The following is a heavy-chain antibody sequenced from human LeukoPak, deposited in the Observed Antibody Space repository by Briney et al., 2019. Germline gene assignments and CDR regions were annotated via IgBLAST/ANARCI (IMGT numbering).Heavy chain of an antibody. D-gene: IGHD4-11*01. CDR1: VYTLTNYG. Sequence: VASAKVSRKASVYTLTNYGVSWVRQAPGQGVEWMGWICGYNGYTNYEQKFQFRVTMTTDTSTSTAYLELRSVTSDETALDYCARDKAVTTELTQYFDHWGQGTLVTVSS. V-gene: IGHV1-18*01. CDR3: ARDKAVTTELTQYFDH. CDR2: ICGYNGYT. J-gene: IGHJ1*01.